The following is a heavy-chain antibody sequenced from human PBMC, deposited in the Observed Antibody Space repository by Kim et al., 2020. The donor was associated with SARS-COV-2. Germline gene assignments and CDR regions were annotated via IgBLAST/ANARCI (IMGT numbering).Heavy chain of an antibody. CDR3: AKDLRGDSVRLVAFDS. Sequence: GGSLRLSCAASGFTFSSYAMGWVRQAPGKGLEWVSFIYAGGSSAYYADSVRGRFTISRDNAKDTLYLQMNSLRAEDTAVYYCAKDLRGDSVRLVAFDSWGQGALVPVSS. CDR2: IYAGGSSA. CDR1: GFTFSSYA. V-gene: IGHV3-23*03. J-gene: IGHJ4*02. D-gene: IGHD2-8*02.